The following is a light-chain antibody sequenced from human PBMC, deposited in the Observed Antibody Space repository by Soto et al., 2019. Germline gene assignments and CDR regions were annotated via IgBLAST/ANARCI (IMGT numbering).Light chain of an antibody. CDR1: QSVSSNY. V-gene: IGKV3-20*01. J-gene: IGKJ2*01. Sequence: EVVLTQSPGTLSLSPGDRATLSCRASQSVSSNYLAWYQQKPGQAPRLLIYDASNRATGIPDRFSGGGSGTDFTLTISRLEPEDFAVYYCQQYGSSPRTFGQGTELEI. CDR2: DAS. CDR3: QQYGSSPRT.